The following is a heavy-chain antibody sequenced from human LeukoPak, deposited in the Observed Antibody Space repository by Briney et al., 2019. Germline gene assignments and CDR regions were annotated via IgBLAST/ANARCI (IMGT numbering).Heavy chain of an antibody. CDR1: GGSISSYY. J-gene: IGHJ3*02. D-gene: IGHD3-22*01. CDR3: ASPYDSSGFDAFDI. CDR2: IYTSGST. V-gene: IGHV4-4*07. Sequence: SETLSLTRTVSGGSISSYYWSWIRQPAGKGLEWIGRIYTSGSTNYNPSLKSRVTMSVDTSKNQFSLKLSSVTAADTAVYYCASPYDSSGFDAFDIWGQGTMVTVSS.